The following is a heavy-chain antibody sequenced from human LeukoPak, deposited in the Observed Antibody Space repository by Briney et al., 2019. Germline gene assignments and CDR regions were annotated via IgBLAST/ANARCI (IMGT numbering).Heavy chain of an antibody. D-gene: IGHD3-22*01. J-gene: IGHJ3*02. CDR3: ARSTYDSSGYIAFDI. CDR1: GYSFTSYW. V-gene: IGHV5-51*01. Sequence: GESLKISCKGSGYSFTSYWIGWVRPMPGKGLEWMGIIYPGDSDTRYSPSFQGQVTISADKSISTAYLQWSSLKASDTAMYYCARSTYDSSGYIAFDIWGQGTMVTVSS. CDR2: IYPGDSDT.